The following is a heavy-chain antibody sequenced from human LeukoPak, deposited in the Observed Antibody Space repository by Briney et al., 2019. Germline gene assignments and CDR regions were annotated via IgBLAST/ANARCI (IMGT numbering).Heavy chain of an antibody. V-gene: IGHV4-61*01. CDR2: IYYSGST. D-gene: IGHD5-18*01. J-gene: IGHJ6*02. CDR3: ASNLYSQTYYYGMDV. Sequence: PSETLSLTCTVSGGSVSSGSYYWSWIRQPPGKGLEWIGYIYYSGSTNYNPSLKSRVTISVDTSKNQFSLKLSSVTAADTAVYYCASNLYSQTYYYGMDVWGQGTTVTVSS. CDR1: GGSVSSGSYY.